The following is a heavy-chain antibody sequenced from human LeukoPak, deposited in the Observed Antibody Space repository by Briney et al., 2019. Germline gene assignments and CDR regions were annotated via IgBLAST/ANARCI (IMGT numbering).Heavy chain of an antibody. CDR1: GFTFSHSA. D-gene: IGHD4-17*01. J-gene: IGHJ4*02. CDR2: IRYDGSNK. CDR3: ARGHYGDYVTQFY. Sequence: PGGSLRLSCAASGFTFSHSAMSWVRQAPGKGLEWVAFIRYDGSNKYYADSVKGRFTISKDNSKNTLFLQMNSLRAEDTAVYYCARGHYGDYVTQFYWGQGTLVTVSS. V-gene: IGHV3-30*02.